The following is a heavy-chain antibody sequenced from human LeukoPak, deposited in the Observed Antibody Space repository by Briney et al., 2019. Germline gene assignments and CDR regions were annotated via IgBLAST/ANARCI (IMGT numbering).Heavy chain of an antibody. D-gene: IGHD3-22*01. J-gene: IGHJ4*02. CDR2: ISYDGSNK. Sequence: PGRSLRLSCAASGFTFSSYAMPWVRQAPGKGLEWVAVISYDGSNKYYADSVKGRFTISRDNSKNTLYLQMNSLRAEDTAVYYCARESYYDSSSDYWGQGTLVTVSS. CDR3: ARESYYDSSSDY. CDR1: GFTFSSYA. V-gene: IGHV3-30-3*01.